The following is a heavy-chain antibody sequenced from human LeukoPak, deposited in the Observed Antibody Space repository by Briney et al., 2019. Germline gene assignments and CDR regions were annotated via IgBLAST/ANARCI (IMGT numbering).Heavy chain of an antibody. V-gene: IGHV1-2*02. D-gene: IGHD3-10*01. CDR3: ARDLDGSGSGIFDY. Sequence: ASVKVSCKASGGTFSSYAISWVRQAPGQGLEWMGWINPNSGGTNYPQKFQGRVTMTRDTSINTVYMELSRLRADDTAVYYCARDLDGSGSGIFDYWGQGTLVTVSS. J-gene: IGHJ4*02. CDR2: INPNSGGT. CDR1: GGTFSSYA.